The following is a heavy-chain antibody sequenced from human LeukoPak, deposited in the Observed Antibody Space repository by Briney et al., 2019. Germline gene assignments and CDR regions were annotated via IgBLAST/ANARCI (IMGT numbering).Heavy chain of an antibody. CDR3: ARGDKFSGDY. J-gene: IGHJ4*02. CDR1: GFTFSSYW. V-gene: IGHV3-7*04. Sequence: GGSLRLSCAVSGFTFSSYWMSWVRQAPGKGLEWVANINKDGREKYYVDSVKGRFTISRDNATNSLYLQMNSLRAEDTAVYFCARGDKFSGDYWGQGTLVTVSS. D-gene: IGHD2-15*01. CDR2: INKDGREK.